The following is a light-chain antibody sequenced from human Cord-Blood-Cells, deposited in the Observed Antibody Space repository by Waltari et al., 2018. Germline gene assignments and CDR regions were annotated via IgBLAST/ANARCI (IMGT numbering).Light chain of an antibody. CDR3: QQRSNGPRT. Sequence: VLTKSTAILSLSTAERATLSCRASQSVSSYLAWSQQNPGQAPRLLIDDASNRATGIPARFSASWAGTDVSRAISSLEPEEFAVYYWQQRSNGPRTFGQGTKVEIK. CDR2: DAS. V-gene: IGKV3-11*01. CDR1: QSVSSY. J-gene: IGKJ1*01.